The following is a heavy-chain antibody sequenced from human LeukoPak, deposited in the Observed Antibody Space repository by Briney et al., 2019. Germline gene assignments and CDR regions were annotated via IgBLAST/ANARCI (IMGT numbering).Heavy chain of an antibody. CDR3: ARSATVTTREFDY. CDR2: IYHSGST. D-gene: IGHD4-17*01. V-gene: IGHV4-30-2*01. CDR1: GGSISSGGYS. J-gene: IGHJ4*02. Sequence: PSETLSLTCAVSGGSISSGGYSWSWIRQPPGKGLEWIGYIYHSGSTYYNPSLKSRVTISVDRSKNQFSLKLSSVTAADTAVYYCARSATVTTREFDYWGQGTLVTVSS.